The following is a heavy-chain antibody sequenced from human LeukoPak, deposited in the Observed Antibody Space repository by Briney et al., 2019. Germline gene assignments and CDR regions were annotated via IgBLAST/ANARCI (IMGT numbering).Heavy chain of an antibody. CDR1: GYTFTSYG. J-gene: IGHJ5*02. V-gene: IGHV1-18*01. Sequence: ASVKVSCKASGYTFTSYGISWVRQAPGQGLEWMGWISAYNGNTNYAQKLQGRVTMTTDTSTSTAYMELRSLRSDDTAVYYSARSRADYYDSSGYYFPWFDPWGQGTLVTVSS. D-gene: IGHD3-22*01. CDR3: ARSRADYYDSSGYYFPWFDP. CDR2: ISAYNGNT.